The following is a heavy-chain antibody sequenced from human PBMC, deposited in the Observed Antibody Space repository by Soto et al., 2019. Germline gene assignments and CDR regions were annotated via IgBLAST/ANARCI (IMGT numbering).Heavy chain of an antibody. CDR3: AHRPTFGQLVFDF. Sequence: QITLKESGPALVRPTQTLTLTCTLSGLSLNTGGVAVGWIHQLPGEALEWLAIIYWDDDQRYNPFMQNRVTITKDTSKNQVVLTMTNMDPVDTATYYCAHRPTFGQLVFDFWGQGMLVTVSS. D-gene: IGHD6-6*01. J-gene: IGHJ4*02. CDR1: GLSLNTGGVA. CDR2: IYWDDDQ. V-gene: IGHV2-5*02.